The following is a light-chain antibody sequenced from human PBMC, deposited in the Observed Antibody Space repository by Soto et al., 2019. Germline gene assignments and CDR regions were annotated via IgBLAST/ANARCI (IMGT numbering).Light chain of an antibody. CDR3: SLYTSSSTYWV. J-gene: IGLJ3*02. V-gene: IGLV2-14*01. Sequence: QSALTQPASVSGSPGQSITISCTGTSSDVGGYNYVSWYQQHPGKAPKLMILDVSSRPSGVSNRFSGSKSGNTASLTISGLQAEDEAHYFCSLYTSSSTYWVFGGGTKLTVL. CDR2: DVS. CDR1: SSDVGGYNY.